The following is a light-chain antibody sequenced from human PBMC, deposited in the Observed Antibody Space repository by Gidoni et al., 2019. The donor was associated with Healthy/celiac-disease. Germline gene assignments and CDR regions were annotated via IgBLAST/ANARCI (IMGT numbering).Light chain of an antibody. CDR2: DAS. CDR3: QQRSNWLPIT. Sequence: EVVLTQSPAALSLSPGERAPLSCSASRDVSSYLAWYQQKPGQAPRLLIYDASNRATGIPARFSGSGSGTDFTLTISSLEPEDFAVYYCQQRSNWLPITFXXXTRLEIK. J-gene: IGKJ5*01. V-gene: IGKV3-11*01. CDR1: RDVSSY.